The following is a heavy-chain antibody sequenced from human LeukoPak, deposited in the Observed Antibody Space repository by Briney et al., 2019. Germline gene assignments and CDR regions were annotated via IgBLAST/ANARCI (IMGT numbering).Heavy chain of an antibody. V-gene: IGHV3-30*04. D-gene: IGHD4-23*01. CDR1: GFTFSSYA. J-gene: IGHJ6*02. CDR3: ARDLKVVRRYYYYYGMGV. Sequence: GGSLRLSCAASGFTFSSYAMHWVRQAPGKGLEWVAVISYDGSNKYYADSVKGRFTISRDNSKNTLYLQMNSLRAEDTAVYYCARDLKVVRRYYYYYGMGVWGQGTTVTVSS. CDR2: ISYDGSNK.